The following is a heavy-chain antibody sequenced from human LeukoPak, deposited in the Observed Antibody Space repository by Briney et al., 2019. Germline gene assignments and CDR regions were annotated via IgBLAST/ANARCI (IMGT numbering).Heavy chain of an antibody. D-gene: IGHD2-2*01. Sequence: RAGGSLRLSCAASGFTFSSYSMNWVRQAPGKGLEWVSYISRSSSTIHYADSVKGRFTISRDIAKNSLYLQMNSLRAEDTALYYCARDLSSTSLAFDIWGQGTMVTVSS. V-gene: IGHV3-48*04. CDR1: GFTFSSYS. J-gene: IGHJ3*02. CDR2: ISRSSSTI. CDR3: ARDLSSTSLAFDI.